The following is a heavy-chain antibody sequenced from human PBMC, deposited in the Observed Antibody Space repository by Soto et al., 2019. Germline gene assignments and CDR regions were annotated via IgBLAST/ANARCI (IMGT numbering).Heavy chain of an antibody. V-gene: IGHV3-23*01. Sequence: GGSLRLSCAVSGFSFSSYTMNWVRQAPGKGLEWVSSINNNSGRKYYADSVKGRFTISRDNSKNTLFLQMNSLKAEDTAVYFCAKDGDDEYFDYWGQGTQVTVSS. J-gene: IGHJ4*02. D-gene: IGHD7-27*01. CDR3: AKDGDDEYFDY. CDR1: GFSFSSYT. CDR2: INNNSGRK.